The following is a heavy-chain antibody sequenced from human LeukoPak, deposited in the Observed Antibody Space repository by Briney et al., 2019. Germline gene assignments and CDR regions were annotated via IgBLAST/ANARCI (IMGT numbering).Heavy chain of an antibody. CDR3: ANLDIVVVPAAIQWFAP. D-gene: IGHD2-2*02. V-gene: IGHV3-23*01. CDR2: ISGSGGST. Sequence: GGSLRLSCAASGFTFSSYAMSWVRQAPGKGLEWVSAISGSGGSTYYADSVKGRFTISRDNSKTTLYLQMNSLRAEDTAVYYCANLDIVVVPAAIQWFAPWGQGTLVTVSS. CDR1: GFTFSSYA. J-gene: IGHJ5*02.